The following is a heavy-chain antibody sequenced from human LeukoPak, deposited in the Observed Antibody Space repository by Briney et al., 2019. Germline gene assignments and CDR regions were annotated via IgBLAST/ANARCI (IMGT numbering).Heavy chain of an antibody. CDR3: ARDGYGSGSSNFDY. J-gene: IGHJ4*02. CDR2: ISSSSSYI. CDR1: GFTFSSYS. V-gene: IGHV3-21*01. D-gene: IGHD3-10*01. Sequence: GGSLRLSCAASGFTFSSYSMNWVRQAPGKGLEWVSPISSSSSYIYYADSVKGRFTISRDNAKNSLYLQMNSLRAEDTAVYYCARDGYGSGSSNFDYWGQGTLVTVSS.